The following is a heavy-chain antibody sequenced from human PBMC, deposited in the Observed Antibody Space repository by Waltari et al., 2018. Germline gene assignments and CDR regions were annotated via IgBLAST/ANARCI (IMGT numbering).Heavy chain of an antibody. V-gene: IGHV4-39*01. J-gene: IGHJ4*02. CDR2: IYYSGST. CDR3: ARRVIRFFDY. Sequence: QLQLQESGPGLVKPSETLPLTCTVPGGSISSRSYYWGWIRQPPGKGLEWIGSIYYSGSTYYNPSLKSRVTISVDTSKNQFSLKLSSVTAADTAVYYCARRVIRFFDYWGQGTLVTVSS. CDR1: GGSISSRSYY. D-gene: IGHD3-3*01.